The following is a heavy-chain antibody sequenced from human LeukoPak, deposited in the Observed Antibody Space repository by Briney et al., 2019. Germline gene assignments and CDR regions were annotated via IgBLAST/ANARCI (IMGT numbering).Heavy chain of an antibody. Sequence: GESLKISCMGSGYSFSNYWIGWVRQMPGKGLEWMGIFYPDESNTRYSPSFQGQVTVSADKSISTAYLQWSSLKASDTAIYYCARHEGGGWYIDYWGQGTLVTVSS. J-gene: IGHJ4*02. CDR1: GYSFSNYW. D-gene: IGHD6-19*01. CDR3: ARHEGGGWYIDY. V-gene: IGHV5-51*01. CDR2: FYPDESNT.